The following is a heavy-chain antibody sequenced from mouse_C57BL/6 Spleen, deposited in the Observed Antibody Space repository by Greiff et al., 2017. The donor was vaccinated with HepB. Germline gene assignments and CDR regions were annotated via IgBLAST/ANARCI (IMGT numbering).Heavy chain of an antibody. Sequence: QVQLQQPGAELVKPGASVKLSCKASGYTFTSYWMHWVKQRPGQGLEWIGMIHPNSGSTNYNEKFKSKATLTVDKSSSTAYMQLSSLTSEDSAVYYCASIYYYGSSYGYFDVWGTGTTVTVSS. J-gene: IGHJ1*03. V-gene: IGHV1-64*01. CDR1: GYTFTSYW. CDR3: ASIYYYGSSYGYFDV. CDR2: IHPNSGST. D-gene: IGHD1-1*01.